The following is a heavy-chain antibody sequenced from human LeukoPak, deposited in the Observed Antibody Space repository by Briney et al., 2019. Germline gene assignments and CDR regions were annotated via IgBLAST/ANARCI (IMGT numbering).Heavy chain of an antibody. V-gene: IGHV4-30-4*01. D-gene: IGHD6-13*01. CDR1: GGSISSGDYY. J-gene: IGHJ5*02. Sequence: SETLSLTCTVSGGSISSGDYYWSWIRQPPGKGLEWIGYIYYSGSTYYNPSLKSRVTISVDTSKNQLSLKLSSVTAADTAVYYCARDGDRSSWINWFDPWGQGTLVTVSS. CDR3: ARDGDRSSWINWFDP. CDR2: IYYSGST.